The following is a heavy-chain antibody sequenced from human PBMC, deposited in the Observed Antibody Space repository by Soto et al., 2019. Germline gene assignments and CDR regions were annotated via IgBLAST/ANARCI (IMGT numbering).Heavy chain of an antibody. V-gene: IGHV4-39*01. CDR3: AWQVGSGCWYFDL. Sequence: QLQLQESGPGLVKPSSTLSLTCTVSGGSISTSRYSWGWIRQPPGKGLEWIGSIFYSGTPNYNTSLKRRVTMSVATSKNPLSLKLTSVTGADTAVYYWAWQVGSGCWYFDLWGRGTLATVSS. D-gene: IGHD3-10*01. CDR2: IFYSGTP. CDR1: GGSISTSRYS. J-gene: IGHJ2*01.